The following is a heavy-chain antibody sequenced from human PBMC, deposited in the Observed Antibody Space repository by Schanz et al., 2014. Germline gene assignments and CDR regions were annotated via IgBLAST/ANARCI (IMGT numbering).Heavy chain of an antibody. CDR3: ARGGYCSRTSCYFKGGWFDP. CDR1: GGSISSFY. D-gene: IGHD2-2*01. CDR2: IYTNGST. Sequence: QVQLQESGPGLVKPSETLSLTCTVSGGSISSFYWSWIRQPAGKGLEWIGRIYTNGSTKYNPSLKSRFPMSVDPSKNQFSLKLSSVTAADTAVYYCARGGYCSRTSCYFKGGWFDPWGQGTLVTVSS. V-gene: IGHV4-4*07. J-gene: IGHJ5*02.